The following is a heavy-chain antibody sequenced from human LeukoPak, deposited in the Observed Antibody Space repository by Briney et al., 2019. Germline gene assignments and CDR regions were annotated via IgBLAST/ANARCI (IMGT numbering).Heavy chain of an antibody. CDR1: GFTFSNYA. J-gene: IGHJ6*02. Sequence: AGGSLRLSCAASGFTFSNYAIHWVRQAPGKGLEWVAVISYDGINKYYADSVKGRFTISRDNSKNTLYLQMNSLRAEDTAVYYCAKDSGYSSNGAPSYGMDVWGQGTAATVSS. CDR2: ISYDGINK. CDR3: AKDSGYSSNGAPSYGMDV. D-gene: IGHD6-13*01. V-gene: IGHV3-30-3*02.